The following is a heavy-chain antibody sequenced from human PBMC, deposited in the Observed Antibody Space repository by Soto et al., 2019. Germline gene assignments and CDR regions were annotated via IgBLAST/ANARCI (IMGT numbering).Heavy chain of an antibody. CDR3: ARNGWNYYFDPPFDY. V-gene: IGHV4-59*08. CDR1: GASISSYY. CDR2: IYYSGST. D-gene: IGHD1-7*01. Sequence: SETLSLTCTVSGASISSYYWSWIRQPPGKGLEWIGYIYYSGSTNYNPSLKSRITISVDTSKNQFSLKLSSVTAADTAVYYCARNGWNYYFDPPFDYWGQGTLVTVSS. J-gene: IGHJ4*02.